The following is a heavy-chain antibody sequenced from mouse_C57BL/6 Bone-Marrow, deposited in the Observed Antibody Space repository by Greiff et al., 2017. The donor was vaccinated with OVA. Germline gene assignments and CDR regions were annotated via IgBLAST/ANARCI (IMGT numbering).Heavy chain of an antibody. V-gene: IGHV1-26*01. CDR1: GYTFTDYY. CDR2: INPNNGGT. D-gene: IGHD2-13*01. CDR3: AREGDSMFAY. J-gene: IGHJ3*01. Sequence: EVQLQQPGAELVKPGASVKISCKASGYTFTDYYMNWVKQSHGKSLEWIGDINPNNGGTSYNQKFKGKATLTVDKSSSTAYMELRSLTSEDSAVYYCAREGDSMFAYWGQGTLVTVSA.